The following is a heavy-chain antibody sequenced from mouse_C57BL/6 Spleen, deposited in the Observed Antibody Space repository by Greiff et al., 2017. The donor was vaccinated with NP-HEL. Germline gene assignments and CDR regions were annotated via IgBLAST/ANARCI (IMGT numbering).Heavy chain of an antibody. V-gene: IGHV5-4*03. CDR2: ISHGGSYT. CDR3: ARSYYSKGGYAMDY. CDR1: GFTFSSYA. Sequence: EVKVVESGGGLVKPGGSLKLSCAASGFTFSSYALSWVRPTPEKRLEWVATISHGGSYTSSPDNVKGRVTITRDNAKNNLYLQMSHLKSEDTAMDYCARSYYSKGGYAMDYWGQGTSVTVSS. J-gene: IGHJ4*01. D-gene: IGHD2-5*01.